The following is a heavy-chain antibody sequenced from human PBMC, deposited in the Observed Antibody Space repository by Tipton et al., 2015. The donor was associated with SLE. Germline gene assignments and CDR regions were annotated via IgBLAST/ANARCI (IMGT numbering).Heavy chain of an antibody. CDR1: GGSTSSGGYS. Sequence: TLSLTCAVSGGSTSSGGYSWSWIRQPPGKGLEWIGYIYHSGSTYYNPSLKSRVTISVDRSKNQFSLKLSSVTAADTAVYYCARDSSGLGDYFDYWGQGTLVTVSS. J-gene: IGHJ4*02. CDR2: IYHSGST. V-gene: IGHV4-30-2*01. CDR3: ARDSSGLGDYFDY. D-gene: IGHD3-22*01.